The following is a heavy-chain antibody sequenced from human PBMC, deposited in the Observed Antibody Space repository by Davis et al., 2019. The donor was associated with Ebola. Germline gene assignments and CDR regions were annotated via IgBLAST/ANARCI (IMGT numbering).Heavy chain of an antibody. Sequence: PGGSLRLSCAASGFTFSSYAMSWVRQAPGKGLEWVSAISGSGGSTYYADSVKGRFTISRDNSKNTLYLQMNSLRAEDTAVYYCAINSKVRCSSTSCWGDYWGQGTLVTVSS. J-gene: IGHJ4*02. CDR2: ISGSGGST. CDR3: AINSKVRCSSTSCWGDY. D-gene: IGHD2-2*01. V-gene: IGHV3-23*01. CDR1: GFTFSSYA.